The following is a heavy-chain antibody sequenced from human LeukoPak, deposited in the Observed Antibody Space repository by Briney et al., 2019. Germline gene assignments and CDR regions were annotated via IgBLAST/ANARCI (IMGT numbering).Heavy chain of an antibody. D-gene: IGHD6-19*01. CDR2: ISAYNGNT. J-gene: IGHJ4*02. V-gene: IGHV1-18*01. CDR3: ASVARGGWYPPFDY. Sequence: ASVKVSCKASGYTFTSYGISWVRQAPGQGLEWMGWISAYNGNTNYAQKLQGRVTMTTDTSTSTAYMELRSLRSDDTAVYYCASVARGGWYPPFDYWGQGTLVTVSS. CDR1: GYTFTSYG.